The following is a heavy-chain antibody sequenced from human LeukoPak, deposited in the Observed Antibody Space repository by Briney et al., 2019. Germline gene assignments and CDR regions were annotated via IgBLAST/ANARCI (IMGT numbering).Heavy chain of an antibody. CDR2: FYSIGST. Sequence: GALRLSCAASGFTVSSKYMSWVRQAPGKGLEWVSTFYSIGSTFYADSVKGRFTISRDTSKNTLYLQMDSLRTEDTAVYYCAKVRSSGWDAFDIWGQGTMVTVSS. CDR1: GFTVSSKY. J-gene: IGHJ3*02. V-gene: IGHV3-66*02. D-gene: IGHD6-19*01. CDR3: AKVRSSGWDAFDI.